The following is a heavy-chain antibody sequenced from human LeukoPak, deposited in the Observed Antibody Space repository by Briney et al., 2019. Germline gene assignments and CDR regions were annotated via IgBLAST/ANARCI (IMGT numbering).Heavy chain of an antibody. D-gene: IGHD2-8*01. V-gene: IGHV3-23*01. Sequence: PGGSLRLSCAGSGFTFSSYAMSWVRHAPGQGLEWVSVISDSGDYTSYADSESGRFTISRDNSTNTLYLQMISLRPEDTAVYYCAKDTSIGKYCTNGVCSPFDYWGQGTLVTVSS. J-gene: IGHJ4*02. CDR3: AKDTSIGKYCTNGVCSPFDY. CDR1: GFTFSSYA. CDR2: ISDSGDYT.